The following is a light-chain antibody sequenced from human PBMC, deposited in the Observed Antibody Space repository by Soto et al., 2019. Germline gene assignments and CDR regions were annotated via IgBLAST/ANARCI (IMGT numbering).Light chain of an antibody. CDR1: QSVSSSY. J-gene: IGKJ1*01. V-gene: IGKV3-20*01. CDR3: QHYGTSPRT. Sequence: EIVLTQSPGTLSLSPGERATLSCRASQSVSSSYLAWYQQKPGQAPRLLIYGASSRATGIPDRFSGNGSGTDFTLTISRLEPGDFAVYYCQHYGTSPRTFGQGTKVDIK. CDR2: GAS.